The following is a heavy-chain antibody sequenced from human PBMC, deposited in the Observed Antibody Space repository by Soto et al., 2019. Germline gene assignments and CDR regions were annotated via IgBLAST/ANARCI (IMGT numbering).Heavy chain of an antibody. CDR2: ISYDGSNK. Sequence: QVQLVESGGGVVQPGRSLRLSCAASGFTFSSYGMHWVRQAPGKGLEWVAVISYDGSNKYYADSVKGRFTISRDNSKNTLYLQMNSLRAEDTAVYYCAKDQAYGSGSYDYYYGMDVWGQGTTVTVSS. V-gene: IGHV3-30*18. CDR1: GFTFSSYG. D-gene: IGHD3-10*01. CDR3: AKDQAYGSGSYDYYYGMDV. J-gene: IGHJ6*02.